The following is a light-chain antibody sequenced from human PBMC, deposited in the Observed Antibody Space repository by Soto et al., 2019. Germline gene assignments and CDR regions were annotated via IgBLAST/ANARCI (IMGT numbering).Light chain of an antibody. CDR1: QSVSSSY. V-gene: IGKV3-20*01. CDR2: GAS. J-gene: IGKJ5*01. CDR3: QQYTSSLIT. Sequence: EIVLTQSPGTLSLSPGERATLSCRASQSVSSSYLAWYQQKPGQAPRPLIYGASGRATGIPDRFSGSGSGTDFTLTISRLEPEDFAVYYCQQYTSSLITFGQGTRLEIK.